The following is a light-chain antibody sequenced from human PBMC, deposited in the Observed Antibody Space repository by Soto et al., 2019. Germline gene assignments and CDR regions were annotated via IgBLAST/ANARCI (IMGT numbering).Light chain of an antibody. CDR1: QSFRGL. Sequence: EVVLTQSPVTLSLSPGERATLSCRASQSFRGLLAWYQQKPGQAPRLLIYDAYNRATGIPPRFSGSGSGTDFTLNISSLEPEDAEVYYCQQRHMWPITFGQGTRLEIK. CDR3: QQRHMWPIT. V-gene: IGKV3-11*01. J-gene: IGKJ5*01. CDR2: DAY.